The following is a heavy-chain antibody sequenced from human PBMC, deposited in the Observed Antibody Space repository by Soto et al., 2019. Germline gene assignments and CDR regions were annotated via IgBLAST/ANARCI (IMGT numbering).Heavy chain of an antibody. CDR2: IYYSGST. D-gene: IGHD3-9*01. Sequence: QLQLQESGPGLVKPSETLSLTCTVSGGSISSSSYYWGWIRQPPGKGLEWIGSIYYSGSTYYNPSLKSRVTISVDTSKNQFSLKLSSVTAADTAVYYCARHLPSDYDILTGPDYWGQGTLVTVSS. V-gene: IGHV4-39*01. CDR3: ARHLPSDYDILTGPDY. CDR1: GGSISSSSYY. J-gene: IGHJ4*02.